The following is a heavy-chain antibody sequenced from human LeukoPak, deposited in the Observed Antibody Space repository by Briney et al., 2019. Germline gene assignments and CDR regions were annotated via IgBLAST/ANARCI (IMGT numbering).Heavy chain of an antibody. CDR1: GFTFDDYA. J-gene: IGHJ4*02. D-gene: IGHD5-18*01. Sequence: GRSLRLSCAASGFTFDDYAMHWVRQAPGKGLEWVSGISWNSGSIGYADSVKGRFTISRDNAKNSLYLQMNSLRAEDTALYYCAKDADTAMLFYFDYWGQGTLVTVSS. CDR2: ISWNSGSI. CDR3: AKDADTAMLFYFDY. V-gene: IGHV3-9*01.